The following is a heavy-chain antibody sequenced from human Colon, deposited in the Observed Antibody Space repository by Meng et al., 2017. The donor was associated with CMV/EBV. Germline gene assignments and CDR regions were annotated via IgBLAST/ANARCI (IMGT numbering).Heavy chain of an antibody. D-gene: IGHD6-13*01. CDR1: GYTFTANH. V-gene: IGHV1-2*02. CDR3: VRESWYFDF. CDR2: IYPQDGGT. J-gene: IGHJ4*02. Sequence: QGQMVPAVNEVKKPGASVTVSCKTSGYTFTANHLHWVRQAPGQGLEWMGWIYPQDGGTYFAQKFQDRVTLTRDTSITTAYMELSGLTSDDTAIYYCVRESWYFDFWGEGTLVTVSS.